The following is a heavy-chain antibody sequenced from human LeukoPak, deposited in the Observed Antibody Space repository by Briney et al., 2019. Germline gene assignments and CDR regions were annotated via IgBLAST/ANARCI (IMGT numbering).Heavy chain of an antibody. Sequence: ASVKVSCKASGYTFTSYDINWVRQAPGQGLEWMGWISPYNENTNYARKFQARVTMTADTSTITAYLELWSLRSDDTAVYYCARGRDGYNPFFDYWGQGTLVTVSS. CDR3: ARGRDGYNPFFDY. V-gene: IGHV1-18*01. CDR1: GYTFTSYD. D-gene: IGHD5-24*01. J-gene: IGHJ4*02. CDR2: ISPYNENT.